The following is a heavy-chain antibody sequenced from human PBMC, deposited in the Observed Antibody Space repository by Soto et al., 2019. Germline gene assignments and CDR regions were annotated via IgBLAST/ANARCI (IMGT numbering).Heavy chain of an antibody. CDR3: ASGKSQMTQDRMGFYYYMDV. D-gene: IGHD2-15*01. CDR2: VIPLLDAS. J-gene: IGHJ6*03. Sequence: QVQLVQSGAEVKKPGSSVKISCTTSGDTFFNYTFTWVRQAPGQGLEWMGRVIPLLDASNYAEKFQDRVTITADKSTSTAYMELSGLKSDDSAIYYCASGKSQMTQDRMGFYYYMDVWGKGTTVTVSS. CDR1: GDTFFNYT. V-gene: IGHV1-69*08.